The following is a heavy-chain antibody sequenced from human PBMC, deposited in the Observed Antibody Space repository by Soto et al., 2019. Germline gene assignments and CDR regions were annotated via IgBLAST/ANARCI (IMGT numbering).Heavy chain of an antibody. CDR2: IIPIFGTA. D-gene: IGHD3-16*01. CDR3: ARVPGGVGANRGEDY. Sequence: QVQLVQSGAEVKKPGASVKVSCKASGYTFTSYGISWVRQAPGQGLEWMGGIIPIFGTANYAQKFQGRVTITADESTSTAYMELSSLRSEDTAVYYCARVPGGVGANRGEDYWGQGTLVTVSS. V-gene: IGHV1-69*13. J-gene: IGHJ4*02. CDR1: GYTFTSYG.